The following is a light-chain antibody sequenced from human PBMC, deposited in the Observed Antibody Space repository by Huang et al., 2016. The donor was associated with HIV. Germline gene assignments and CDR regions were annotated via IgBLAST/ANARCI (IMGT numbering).Light chain of an antibody. CDR1: QSVNSNY. J-gene: IGKJ1*01. CDR3: QQYGNSPWT. V-gene: IGKV3D-20*01. CDR2: DAS. Sequence: EIVLTQSPATLSLSPGERATLSCGASQSVNSNYLAWYQQKPGLAPRLLIYDASSRAPGTPDRFSGSESGTDFTLTITRLEPEDVAVYYCQQYGNSPWTFGQGTKVEIK.